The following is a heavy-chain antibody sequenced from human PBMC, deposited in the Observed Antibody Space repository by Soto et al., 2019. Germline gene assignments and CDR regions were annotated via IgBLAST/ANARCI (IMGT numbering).Heavy chain of an antibody. CDR3: AGRFVEWLETYYYYCGMDV. Sequence: QGQLVQSGAEVKKPGSSVQVSCKASGGTFSSYAISCVRQAPGQGLAWMGGIIPISGTANDAQKFQGRVTITADDSTSTAYMELSSLRSEDTAVYYCAGRFVEWLETYYYYCGMDVWGQGTPVTVSS. J-gene: IGHJ6*02. V-gene: IGHV1-69*01. CDR2: IIPISGTA. CDR1: GGTFSSYA. D-gene: IGHD3-3*01.